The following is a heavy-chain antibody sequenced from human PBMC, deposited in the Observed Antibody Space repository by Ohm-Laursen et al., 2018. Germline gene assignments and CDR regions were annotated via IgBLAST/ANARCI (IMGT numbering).Heavy chain of an antibody. D-gene: IGHD3-16*01. Sequence: SETLSLTCTVSGGSISNQYWNWVRQSPGKGLEWIGYIYHSGSTKYNPFFNSRVTISVDTSQNQFSLNLRSVTTADTAVYYCVSGHNYGYDNYYYGMDVWGQGTTVTVSS. CDR1: GGSISNQY. CDR2: IYHSGST. CDR3: VSGHNYGYDNYYYGMDV. J-gene: IGHJ6*02. V-gene: IGHV4-59*11.